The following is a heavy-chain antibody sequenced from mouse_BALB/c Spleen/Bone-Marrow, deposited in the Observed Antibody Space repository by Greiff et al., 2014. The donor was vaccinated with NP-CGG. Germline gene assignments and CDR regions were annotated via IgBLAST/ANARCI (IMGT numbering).Heavy chain of an antibody. D-gene: IGHD2-1*01. J-gene: IGHJ4*01. CDR1: GFTFTSYW. CDR3: ARDGNYRYAMDY. Sequence: QVQLQQSGAELVKPGASVKLSCMASGFTFTSYWIHWVKQRPGQGPEWIGEINPSNGRTNYNEKFKSKATLTEDKSSSTAYMQLSSLISEDSAVYYCARDGNYRYAMDYWGQGTSVTVSS. CDR2: INPSNGRT. V-gene: IGHV1S81*02.